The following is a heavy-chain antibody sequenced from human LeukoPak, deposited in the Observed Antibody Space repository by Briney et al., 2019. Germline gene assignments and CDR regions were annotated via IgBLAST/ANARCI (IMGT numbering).Heavy chain of an antibody. CDR1: GFTFSSYS. CDR2: ISSSSSTI. CDR3: SRDPTYYLRYGYFDY. J-gene: IGHJ4*02. Sequence: GGSLRLSCAASGFTFSSYSMNWVRQAPGKGLEWVSYISSSSSTIYYADSVKGRFTISRDNTKNSLYLQMNSLRAEDTAVYYCSRDPTYYLRYGYFDYWGQGALVTVSS. V-gene: IGHV3-48*04. D-gene: IGHD1-26*01.